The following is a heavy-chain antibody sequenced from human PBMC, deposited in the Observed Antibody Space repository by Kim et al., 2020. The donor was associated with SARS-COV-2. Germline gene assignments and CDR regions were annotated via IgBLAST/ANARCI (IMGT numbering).Heavy chain of an antibody. CDR1: GFTVSSNY. D-gene: IGHD3-22*01. J-gene: IGHJ3*02. CDR3: ARDAHYYDSSGYHLGDAFDI. V-gene: IGHV3-53*01. CDR2: IYSGGST. Sequence: GGSLRLSCVASGFTVSSNYMSWVRQAPGKGLEWVSVIYSGGSTYYADSVKGRFTISRDNSKNTLYLQMNSLRAEDTAVYYCARDAHYYDSSGYHLGDAFDISGHGTLVTVSS.